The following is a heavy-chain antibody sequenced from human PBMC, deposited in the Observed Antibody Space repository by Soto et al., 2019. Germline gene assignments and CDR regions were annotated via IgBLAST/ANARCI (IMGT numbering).Heavy chain of an antibody. V-gene: IGHV4-4*07. CDR1: GGSISSYF. D-gene: IGHD3-22*01. CDR2: IYTTGSS. CDR3: ARGPYYDSRWLDY. Sequence: PSETLSLTCTVSGGSISSYFWSWIRQPAGKGLEWIGRIYTTGSSNYNPSLNSRVTMSVDRSTNQCSLKLSSGTAADTAVYYCARGPYYDSRWLDYLGPGALVTVSS. J-gene: IGHJ4*02.